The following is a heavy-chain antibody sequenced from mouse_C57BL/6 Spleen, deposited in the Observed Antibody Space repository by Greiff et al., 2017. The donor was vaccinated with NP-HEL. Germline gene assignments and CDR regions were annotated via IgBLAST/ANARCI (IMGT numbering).Heavy chain of an antibody. V-gene: IGHV1-15*01. J-gene: IGHJ3*01. Sequence: VQLQQSGAELVRPGASVTLSCKASGYTFTDYEMHWVKQTPVHGLEWIGAIDPETGGTAYNQKFKGKAILTADKSSSTAYMELRSLTSEDSAVYYCTLYYGSGGFAYWGQGTLVTVSA. CDR1: GYTFTDYE. CDR2: IDPETGGT. D-gene: IGHD1-1*01. CDR3: TLYYGSGGFAY.